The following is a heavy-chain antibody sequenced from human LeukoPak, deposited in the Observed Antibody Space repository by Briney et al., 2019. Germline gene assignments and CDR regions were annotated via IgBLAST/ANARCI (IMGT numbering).Heavy chain of an antibody. Sequence: ASVKVSCKASGGTFSSYAISWVRQAPGQGLEWMGGIIPIFGTANYAQKFQGRVTITADKSTSTAYMELSSLRSEDTAVYYCARGRTNNYVWGSYRYKNRYYFDYWGQGTLVTVSS. CDR3: ARGRTNNYVWGSYRYKNRYYFDY. J-gene: IGHJ4*02. D-gene: IGHD3-16*02. CDR2: IIPIFGTA. CDR1: GGTFSSYA. V-gene: IGHV1-69*06.